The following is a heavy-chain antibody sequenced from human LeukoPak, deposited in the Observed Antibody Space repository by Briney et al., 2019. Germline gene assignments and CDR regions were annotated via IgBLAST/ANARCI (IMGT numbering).Heavy chain of an antibody. J-gene: IGHJ1*01. V-gene: IGHV4-59*01. CDR3: AKDSDYYHSSGHYYAYFQH. Sequence: SETLSLTCTVSGGSISSNYWTWIRQPPGKGLEWIGYVFYSGITDYNPSLKSRVTISIDRSKNQFSPKLSSVTAADTAVYYCAKDSDYYHSSGHYYAYFQHWGQGTLVTVSS. CDR2: VFYSGIT. CDR1: GGSISSNY. D-gene: IGHD3-22*01.